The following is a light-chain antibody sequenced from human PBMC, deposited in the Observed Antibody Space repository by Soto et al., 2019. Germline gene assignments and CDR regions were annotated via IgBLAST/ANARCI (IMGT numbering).Light chain of an antibody. CDR2: DVS. CDR3: SSSTSISTYVV. J-gene: IGLJ2*01. CDR1: SSDVGGYNY. V-gene: IGLV2-14*01. Sequence: QSALTQPASVSGSPGQSITISCTGTSSDVGGYNYVSWYQQHPGKAPKLMIYDVSNRPSGVSNRFSGSKSGNTASLTISGLQAYEEAEYYCSSSTSISTYVVFGGWTKRTVL.